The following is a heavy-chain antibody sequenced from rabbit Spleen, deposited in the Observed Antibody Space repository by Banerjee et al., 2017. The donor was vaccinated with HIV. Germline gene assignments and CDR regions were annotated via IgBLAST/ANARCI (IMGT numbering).Heavy chain of an antibody. J-gene: IGHJ6*01. CDR2: IAGISSGFT. D-gene: IGHD8-1*01. V-gene: IGHV1S40*01. CDR1: GLSFSSSDY. Sequence: QSLEESGGDLVKPGASLTLTCTASGLSFSSSDYMCWGRQDPGKGLEWISCIAGISSGFTYSATWAKGRFTCSKTSSTTVTLQMTSLTVADTATYFCARDTGSSFSSYGMDLWGPGTLVTVS. CDR3: ARDTGSSFSSYGMDL.